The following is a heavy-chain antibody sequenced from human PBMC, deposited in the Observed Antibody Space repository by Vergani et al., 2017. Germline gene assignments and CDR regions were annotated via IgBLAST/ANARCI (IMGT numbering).Heavy chain of an antibody. CDR3: ARDRAIAAALPDALDI. D-gene: IGHD6-13*01. J-gene: IGHJ3*02. Sequence: QVQLQESGPGLVKPSETLSLTCTVSGGSISSYYWSWIRQPAGKGLEWIGYIYYSGSTYYNPSLKFRVTIAVDTSKTHFFLKLSSVTAADTAVYYCARDRAIAAALPDALDIWGQGTMVTVSS. V-gene: IGHV4-59*06. CDR2: IYYSGST. CDR1: GGSISSYY.